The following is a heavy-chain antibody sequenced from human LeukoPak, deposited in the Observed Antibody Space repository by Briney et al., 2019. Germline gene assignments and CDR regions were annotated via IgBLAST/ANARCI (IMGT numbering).Heavy chain of an antibody. J-gene: IGHJ4*02. CDR2: INHSGST. CDR1: GGSFSGYY. Sequence: PSETLSLTCAVYGGSFSGYYWSWIRQPAGEGLEWIEEINHSGSTNYNPSLKSRVTISVDTSKNQFSLKLSSVTAADTAVYYCARARFWGRPGIAVAGTKRGNFDYWGQGTLVTVSS. V-gene: IGHV4-34*01. D-gene: IGHD6-19*01. CDR3: ARARFWGRPGIAVAGTKRGNFDY.